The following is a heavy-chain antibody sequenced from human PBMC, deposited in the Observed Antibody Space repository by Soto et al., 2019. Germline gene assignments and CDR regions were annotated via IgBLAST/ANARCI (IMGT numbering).Heavy chain of an antibody. J-gene: IGHJ3*02. V-gene: IGHV3-23*01. CDR2: ISGSGGST. CDR3: AKALVLSPVPPPAFDI. CDR1: GFTFSSYA. D-gene: IGHD2-8*01. Sequence: EVQLLESGGGLVQPGGSLRLSCAASGFTFSSYAMSWVRQAPGKGLEWVSAISGSGGSTYYADSVKGRFTISRDNSKNTLYLQMNSLRAEDTAVYYCAKALVLSPVPPPAFDIWGQGTMVTVSS.